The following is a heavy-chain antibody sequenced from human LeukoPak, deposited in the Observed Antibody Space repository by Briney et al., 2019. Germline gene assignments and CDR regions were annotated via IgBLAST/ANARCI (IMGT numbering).Heavy chain of an antibody. D-gene: IGHD3-16*02. CDR2: ISGSSSYI. J-gene: IGHJ3*02. CDR3: ARVSAGVIGMKDVFDI. Sequence: GGSLRLSCAASGFTSSRYSMNWVRQAPGEGLEWVSSISGSSSYIYYADSVKGRFTISRHNAKNSLYLQMNSLRAEDTAVYYCARVSAGVIGMKDVFDIWGQGTMVTVSS. CDR1: GFTSSRYS. V-gene: IGHV3-21*01.